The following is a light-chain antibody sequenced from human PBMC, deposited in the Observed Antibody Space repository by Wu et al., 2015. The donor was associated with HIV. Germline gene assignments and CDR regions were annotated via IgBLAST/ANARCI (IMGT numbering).Light chain of an antibody. Sequence: EIVMTQSPATLSVSPGERATLSCRASQSVSDKLAWYQQKPGQAPRLLISEASTRAADIPDRFSATGSGTDFTLTIGRLDPEDFAVYFCQQYASSPITFGPGTRLEIK. J-gene: IGKJ5*01. CDR1: QSVSDK. CDR3: QQYASSPIT. V-gene: IGKV3D-15*01. CDR2: EAS.